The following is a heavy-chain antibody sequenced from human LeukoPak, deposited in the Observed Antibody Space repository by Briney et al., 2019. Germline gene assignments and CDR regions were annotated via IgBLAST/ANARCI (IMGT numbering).Heavy chain of an antibody. CDR3: AREGGYCSSTSCYPGLLLDY. V-gene: IGHV4-4*07. J-gene: IGHJ4*02. CDR2: IYTSGST. CDR1: GGSISSYY. D-gene: IGHD2-2*01. Sequence: SETLSLTCTVSGGSISSYYWSWIRQPAGKGLEWIGRIYTSGSTNYNPSLKSRVTMSVDTSKNQFSLNLSSVTAADTAVYYCAREGGYCSSTSCYPGLLLDYWGQGTLVTVSS.